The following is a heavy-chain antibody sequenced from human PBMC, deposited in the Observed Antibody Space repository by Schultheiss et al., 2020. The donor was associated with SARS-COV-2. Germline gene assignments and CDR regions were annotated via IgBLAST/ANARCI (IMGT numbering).Heavy chain of an antibody. CDR2: GYYTGST. V-gene: IGHV4-39*07. CDR3: AREVAVFDRRPFDY. CDR1: GGSIFTEIYY. J-gene: IGHJ4*02. Sequence: SETLSLTCTVSGGSIFTEIYYWAWIRQPPGKGLEWVGSGYYTGSTYYNPSLKSRVTISVDTSKNQFSLKLSSVTAADTAVYFCAREVAVFDRRPFDYWGQGTLVTVSS. D-gene: IGHD3-22*01.